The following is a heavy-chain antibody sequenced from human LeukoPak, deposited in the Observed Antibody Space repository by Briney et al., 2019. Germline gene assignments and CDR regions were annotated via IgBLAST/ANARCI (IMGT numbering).Heavy chain of an antibody. Sequence: GGSLRLSCSASGFTFSNYAMYWVRQAPGKGLEYVSAIRSNGGSAYYADSVKGRFTISRDNSKNTLYPQMSSLRAEDTAVYYCVKDEYYYDSSGTLDYWGQGTLVTVSS. D-gene: IGHD3-22*01. CDR3: VKDEYYYDSSGTLDY. J-gene: IGHJ4*02. V-gene: IGHV3-64D*09. CDR1: GFTFSNYA. CDR2: IRSNGGSA.